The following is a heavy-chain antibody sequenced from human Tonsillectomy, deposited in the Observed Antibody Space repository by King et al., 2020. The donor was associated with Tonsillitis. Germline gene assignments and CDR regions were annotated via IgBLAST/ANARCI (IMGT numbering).Heavy chain of an antibody. V-gene: IGHV3-49*03. CDR1: GFTFNTYA. D-gene: IGHD5-18*01. Sequence: VQLVESGGGLVQPGRSLRLSCTASGFTFNTYAMSWFRQAPGKGLEWVSFIRSRAYGGTVEYAASVRGRFTISRDDSKSIAYLQTNSLKTEDTAVYYCARERVTASWFDPWGQGTLVTVSS. CDR3: ARERVTASWFDP. CDR2: IRSRAYGGTV. J-gene: IGHJ5*02.